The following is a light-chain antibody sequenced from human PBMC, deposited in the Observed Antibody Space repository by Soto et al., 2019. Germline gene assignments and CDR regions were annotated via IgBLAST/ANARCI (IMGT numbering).Light chain of an antibody. CDR2: EVS. CDR1: SSDVGGYNY. CDR3: SSYTTSSTYV. Sequence: QSALTQPASVSGSPGQSITISCTGTSSDVGGYNYVSWYQQHPGKVPKIMIYEVSNRPSGVSNRFSGSKSGNTSSLTISGLQAEDGADYYFSSYTTSSTYVFETGTRSPS. V-gene: IGLV2-14*01. J-gene: IGLJ1*01.